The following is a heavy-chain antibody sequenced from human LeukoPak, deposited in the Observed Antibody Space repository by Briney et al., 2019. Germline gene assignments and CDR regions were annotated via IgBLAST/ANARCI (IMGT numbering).Heavy chain of an antibody. Sequence: ASVKVSCKASGYTFTGYYMHWVRQAPGQGLEWMGWINPNSGGTNYAQKFQGRVTMTRDTSISTAYMELSRLRSDDTAVYYCARDGDFIAAAGTNQDYWGQGTLVTVSS. D-gene: IGHD6-13*01. CDR1: GYTFTGYY. J-gene: IGHJ4*02. CDR2: INPNSGGT. CDR3: ARDGDFIAAAGTNQDY. V-gene: IGHV1-2*02.